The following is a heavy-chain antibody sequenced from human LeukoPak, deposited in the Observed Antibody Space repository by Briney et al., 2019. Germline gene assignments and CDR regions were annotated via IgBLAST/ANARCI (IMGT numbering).Heavy chain of an antibody. CDR1: GFTFSSYA. J-gene: IGHJ6*02. CDR3: AKHLHQGSYHDYYCGMDV. D-gene: IGHD1-14*01. Sequence: GGSLRLSCAASGFTFSSYAMSWVRQVPGKGLEWVSGISLRGDSTYYADSVKGRFTVSRDNSRNTLYLQMNSLRADDTALYYCAKHLHQGSYHDYYCGMDVWGQGATVTVSS. V-gene: IGHV3-23*01. CDR2: ISLRGDST.